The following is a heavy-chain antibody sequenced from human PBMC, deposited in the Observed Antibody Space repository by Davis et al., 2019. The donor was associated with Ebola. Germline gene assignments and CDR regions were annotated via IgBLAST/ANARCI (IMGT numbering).Heavy chain of an antibody. CDR3: ARVRDPVWFDP. J-gene: IGHJ5*02. CDR1: GFTFSSYS. CDR2: ISSSSSYI. V-gene: IGHV3-21*01. D-gene: IGHD1-1*01. Sequence: PGGSLRLPCAAPGFTFSSYSMNWVRQAPGKGLEWVSSISSSSSYIYYADSVKGRFTISRDNAKNSLYLQMNSLRAEDTAVYYCARVRDPVWFDPWGQGTLVTVSS.